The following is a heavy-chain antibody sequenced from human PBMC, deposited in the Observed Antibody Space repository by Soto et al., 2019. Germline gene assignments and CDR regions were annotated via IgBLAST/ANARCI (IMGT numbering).Heavy chain of an antibody. CDR1: GGSISSSNW. CDR3: ARDRHSSGWYLNYFDY. V-gene: IGHV4-4*02. D-gene: IGHD6-19*01. Sequence: PSETLSLTCAVSGGSISSSNWWSWVRQPPGKGLEWIGEIYHSGSTNYNPSLKSRVTISVDKSKNQFSLKLSSVTAADTAVYYCARDRHSSGWYLNYFDYWGQGTLVTVSS. CDR2: IYHSGST. J-gene: IGHJ4*02.